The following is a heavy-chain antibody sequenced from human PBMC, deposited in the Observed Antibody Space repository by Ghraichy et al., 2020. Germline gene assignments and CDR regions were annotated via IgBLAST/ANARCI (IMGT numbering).Heavy chain of an antibody. V-gene: IGHV6-1*01. D-gene: IGHD3-10*01. CDR3: ARDTHTYYGSGSYYPKIDY. CDR2: TYYRSKWYN. CDR1: GDSVSSNSAA. J-gene: IGHJ4*02. Sequence: SQTLSLTCAISGDSVSSNSAAWNWIRQSPSRGLEWLGRTYYRSKWYNDYAVSVKSRITINPDTSKNQFSLQLNSVTPEDTAVYYCARDTHTYYGSGSYYPKIDYWGQGTLVTVSS.